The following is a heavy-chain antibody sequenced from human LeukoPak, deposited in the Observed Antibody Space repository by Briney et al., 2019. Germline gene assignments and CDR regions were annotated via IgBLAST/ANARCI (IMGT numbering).Heavy chain of an antibody. CDR3: AKNRHYYFYGMDV. CDR1: GFTFNTFA. CDR2: IWYDGSNK. V-gene: IGHV3-33*03. J-gene: IGHJ6*02. Sequence: GGSLRLSCAASGFTFNTFAIHWVRQAPGKGLEWVALIWYDGSNKYYADSVKGRFTISRDNSKNTLYLEMNSLRAEDTAVYYCAKNRHYYFYGMDVWGQGTRVTVSS.